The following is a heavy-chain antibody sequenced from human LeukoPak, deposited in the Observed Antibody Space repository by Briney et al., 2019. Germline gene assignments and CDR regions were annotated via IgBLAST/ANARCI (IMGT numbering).Heavy chain of an antibody. CDR1: GFTFSNTW. D-gene: IGHD3-22*01. V-gene: IGHV3-74*01. J-gene: IGHJ6*03. CDR2: INSDGSST. CDR3: ARVEGSGYYDSSGYYYYYYMDV. Sequence: GGSLRLSCAASGFTFSNTWMHWVRQVPGKGLVWVALINSDGSSTSYADSVKGRFTMSRDNAKNTLYLQMNSLRAEDTAVYYCARVEGSGYYDSSGYYYYYYMDVWGKGTTVTVSS.